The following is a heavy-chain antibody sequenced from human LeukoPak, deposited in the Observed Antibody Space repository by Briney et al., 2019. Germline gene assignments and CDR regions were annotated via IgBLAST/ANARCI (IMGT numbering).Heavy chain of an antibody. D-gene: IGHD3-10*01. Sequence: GGSLRLSCAASGFTFSSYAMSWVRQAPGKGLEWVSAISGDGGNTYYADSVKGRFTISRDNSKNTLYLQMNSLRAEDTAVYYCARGILWFGELPDYYYYMDVWGKGTTVTVSS. J-gene: IGHJ6*03. V-gene: IGHV3-23*01. CDR1: GFTFSSYA. CDR3: ARGILWFGELPDYYYYMDV. CDR2: ISGDGGNT.